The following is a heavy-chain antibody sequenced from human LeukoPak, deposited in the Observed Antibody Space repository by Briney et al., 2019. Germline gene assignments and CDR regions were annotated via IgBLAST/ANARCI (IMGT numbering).Heavy chain of an antibody. J-gene: IGHJ4*02. V-gene: IGHV1-8*01. D-gene: IGHD3-3*01. CDR1: GYTFTSYD. CDR3: ARGFGFGRTIFGVPRRHYFDY. Sequence: GASVKVSCKASGYTFTSYDINWVRQATGQGLEWMGWMNPNSGNTGYAQKVQGRVTMTRNTSISTAYMELSSLRSEDTAVYYCARGFGFGRTIFGVPRRHYFDYWGQGTLVTVSS. CDR2: MNPNSGNT.